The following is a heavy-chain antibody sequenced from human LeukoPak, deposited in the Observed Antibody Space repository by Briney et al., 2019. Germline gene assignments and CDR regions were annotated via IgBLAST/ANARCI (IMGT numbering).Heavy chain of an antibody. D-gene: IGHD3-16*02. CDR3: ARHYHGMDV. CDR1: GGSISSSGYY. Sequence: YPSETLSLTCTVSGGSISSSGYYWGWIRQPPGKGLEWIGSFSYPGSTYYNSSLKSRLTVSVDTSRTQLSLKLTSVTAADTAVYYCARHYHGMDVWGQGTTVTVSS. CDR2: FSYPGST. J-gene: IGHJ6*02. V-gene: IGHV4-39*01.